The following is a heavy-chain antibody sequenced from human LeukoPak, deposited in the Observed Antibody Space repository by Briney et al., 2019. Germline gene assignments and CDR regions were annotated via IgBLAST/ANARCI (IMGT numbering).Heavy chain of an antibody. Sequence: GGSLTLSCTASGFSLSIYAMSWVRQAPGKGLEWVSSISGSGGNTYYADSVKGRFTVSRDNSKNTLYLQMNSLRAEDTAVYYCGRAHGLKSGTSNYAFNIWGQGTRVTVSS. V-gene: IGHV3-23*01. D-gene: IGHD1-26*01. CDR2: ISGSGGNT. J-gene: IGHJ3*02. CDR1: GFSLSIYA. CDR3: GRAHGLKSGTSNYAFNI.